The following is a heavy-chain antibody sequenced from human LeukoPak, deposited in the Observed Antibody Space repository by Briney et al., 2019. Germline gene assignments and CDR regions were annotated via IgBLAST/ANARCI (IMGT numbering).Heavy chain of an antibody. J-gene: IGHJ3*02. CDR2: IYSGGST. CDR1: GFTVSSNY. CDR3: ARGYTANAFDI. D-gene: IGHD5-18*01. Sequence: GGSLRVSCAASGFTVSSNYMSWVRQAPGKGLEWVSVIYSGGSTYYADSVKGRFTISRDNSKNTLYLQMNSLRAEDTAVYYCARGYTANAFDIWGQGTMVTVSS. V-gene: IGHV3-66*01.